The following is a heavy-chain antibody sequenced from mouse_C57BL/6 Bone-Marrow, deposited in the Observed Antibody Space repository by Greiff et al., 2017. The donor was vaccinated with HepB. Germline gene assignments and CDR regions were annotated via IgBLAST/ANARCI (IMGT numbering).Heavy chain of an antibody. J-gene: IGHJ3*01. Sequence: EVKLQQSGPVLVKPGASVKMSCKASGYTFTDYYMNWVKQSHGKSLEWIGVINPYNGGTSSNQKFKGKATLTVDKSSSTSYMELNSLTSEDSAVYYCVFYYGSTFAYWGQGTLVTVSA. D-gene: IGHD1-1*01. V-gene: IGHV1-19*01. CDR2: INPYNGGT. CDR3: VFYYGSTFAY. CDR1: GYTFTDYY.